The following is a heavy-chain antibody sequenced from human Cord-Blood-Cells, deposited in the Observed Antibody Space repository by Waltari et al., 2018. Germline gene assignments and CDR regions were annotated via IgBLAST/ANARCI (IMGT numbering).Heavy chain of an antibody. V-gene: IGHV2-26*01. CDR3: ARTYRTTTEFWSGYYDAFDI. J-gene: IGHJ3*02. Sequence: QVTLKESGPVLVKPTETLTLTCTVSGFSLSNARMGVSWIRQPPGKALEWLAHIFSNDEKSYSTSLKSRLTISKDTSKSQVVLTMTNMDPVDTATYYCARTYRTTTEFWSGYYDAFDIWGQGTMVTVSS. CDR1: GFSLSNARMG. CDR2: IFSNDEK. D-gene: IGHD3-3*01.